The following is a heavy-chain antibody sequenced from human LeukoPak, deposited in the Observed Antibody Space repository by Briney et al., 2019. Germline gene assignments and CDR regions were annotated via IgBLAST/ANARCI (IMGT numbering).Heavy chain of an antibody. CDR3: ARGPVVVTAIPYFQH. Sequence: SETLSLTCAVYGGSFSGYYWSWVRQPPGKRLEWIGYIISTGTINYNPSLKSRVTISIDTSKNQFSLKLSSVTAADTAVYYCARGPVVVTAIPYFQHWGQGTLVTVSS. V-gene: IGHV4-59*08. CDR1: GGSFSGYY. J-gene: IGHJ1*01. D-gene: IGHD2-21*02. CDR2: IISTGTI.